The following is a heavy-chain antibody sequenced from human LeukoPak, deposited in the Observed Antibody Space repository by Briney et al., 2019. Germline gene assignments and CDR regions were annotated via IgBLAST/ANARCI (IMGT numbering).Heavy chain of an antibody. Sequence: SETLSLTCTVSGDSISSYYWSWIRQPPGKGLEWIGYIYYSGSTNYNPSLKSRVTISVDTCKNQFSLKLSSVTAADTAVYYCASRLTTVTSGAFDIWGQGTMVTVSS. V-gene: IGHV4-59*01. D-gene: IGHD4-11*01. J-gene: IGHJ3*02. CDR3: ASRLTTVTSGAFDI. CDR2: IYYSGST. CDR1: GDSISSYY.